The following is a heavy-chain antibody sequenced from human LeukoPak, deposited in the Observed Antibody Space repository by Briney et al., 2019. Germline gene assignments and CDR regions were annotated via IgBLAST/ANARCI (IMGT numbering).Heavy chain of an antibody. V-gene: IGHV3-66*01. CDR2: IYSGGST. Sequence: GGSLRLSCAASGFTVSSNYMSWVRQAPGKGLEWVSVIYSGGSTYYADSVKGRFTISRDNSKNTLYLQMNSLRAEDTAVYYCARVPITMVRGGAAGYCYYMDVWGKGTTVTISS. CDR1: GFTVSSNY. CDR3: ARVPITMVRGGAAGYCYYMDV. J-gene: IGHJ6*03. D-gene: IGHD3-10*01.